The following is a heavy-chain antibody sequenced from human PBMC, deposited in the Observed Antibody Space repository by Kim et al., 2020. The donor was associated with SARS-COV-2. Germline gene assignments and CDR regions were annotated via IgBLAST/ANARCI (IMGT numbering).Heavy chain of an antibody. CDR3: AREGDYCGSGSLDP. J-gene: IGHJ5*02. D-gene: IGHD3-10*01. Sequence: NPSLRSHVTITVDTSKTQFSLKLSSVTAADTAVYYCAREGDYCGSGSLDPWGQGTLVTVSS. V-gene: IGHV4-39*07.